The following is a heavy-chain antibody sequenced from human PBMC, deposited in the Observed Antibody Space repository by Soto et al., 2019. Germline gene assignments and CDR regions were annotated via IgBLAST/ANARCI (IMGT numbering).Heavy chain of an antibody. D-gene: IGHD6-13*01. Sequence: QVQRVQSGAEVKKPGASGKLSCKAFDYTSINYYINWVRQAPGQGLEWMGIFNPTSGSTNYAQKFQGRVTLTMDTSTRTVYMELSSLRFDDTAVYYCARDLAAGDYWGQGTLVTVSS. J-gene: IGHJ4*02. V-gene: IGHV1-46*01. CDR3: ARDLAAGDY. CDR2: FNPTSGST. CDR1: DYTSINYY.